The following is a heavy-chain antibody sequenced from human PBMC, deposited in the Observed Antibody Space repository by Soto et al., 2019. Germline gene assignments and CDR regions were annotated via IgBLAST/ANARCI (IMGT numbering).Heavy chain of an antibody. J-gene: IGHJ5*02. D-gene: IGHD2-2*01. CDR3: ARDSSTSSIWFHP. CDR1: GYSFTSHG. V-gene: IGHV1-18*04. Sequence: ASVKVSCKASGYSFTSHGVSWVLQAPGQGLEWMAWVSGYNGITDIPQKFQGRVTLTIEPTTNTAYMELRSLRSDDTAVYFCARDSSTSSIWFHPWGQGTRVTVSS. CDR2: VSGYNGIT.